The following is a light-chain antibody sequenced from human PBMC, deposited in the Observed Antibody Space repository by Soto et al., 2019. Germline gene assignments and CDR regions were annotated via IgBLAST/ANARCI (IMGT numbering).Light chain of an antibody. CDR2: EVN. CDR3: CSYAGSYTEV. CDR1: SSDIGAYDY. Sequence: SALTQPASLSGSPGQSITISCTGTSSDIGAYDYVSWFQQHPGKAPKLMISEVNNRPSGVSNRFSGSKSGNTAYLTISGLQVEDEAEYYCCSYAGSYTEVFGTGTKVTVL. J-gene: IGLJ1*01. V-gene: IGLV2-14*01.